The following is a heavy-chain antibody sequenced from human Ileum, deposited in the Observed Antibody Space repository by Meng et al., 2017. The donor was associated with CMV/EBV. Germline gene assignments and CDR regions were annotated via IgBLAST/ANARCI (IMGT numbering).Heavy chain of an antibody. Sequence: GEYLKISCAASGFTLNNYAMSWVRQAPGKGLEWVSSITGSGGGTYYGDSVKGRFTISRDNAKNSLYLQMNSLRPEDTAVYYCASSTRGYYDITGYFEYWGQGALVTVSS. D-gene: IGHD3-22*01. CDR2: ITGSGGGT. CDR3: ASSTRGYYDITGYFEY. J-gene: IGHJ4*02. CDR1: GFTLNNYA. V-gene: IGHV3-23*01.